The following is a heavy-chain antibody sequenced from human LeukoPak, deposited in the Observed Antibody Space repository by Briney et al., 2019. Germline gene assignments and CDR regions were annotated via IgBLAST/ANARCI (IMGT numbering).Heavy chain of an antibody. J-gene: IGHJ4*02. CDR1: GGSITNYY. Sequence: PSETLSLTCAVSGGSITNYYWSWIRQPAGKGLEWIGRVHSSRGSNYNPSLKSRVTISVDTSKNQFSLKLSSVTAADTAVYYCARHAGPHFDYWGQGTLVTVSS. V-gene: IGHV4-4*07. CDR3: ARHAGPHFDY. D-gene: IGHD1-14*01. CDR2: VHSSRGS.